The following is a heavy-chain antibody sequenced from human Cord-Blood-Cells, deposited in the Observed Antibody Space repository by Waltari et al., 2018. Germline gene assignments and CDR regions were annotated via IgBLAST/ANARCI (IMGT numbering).Heavy chain of an antibody. CDR2: ISISSSHI. CDR3: ARGTGDYYYYYGMDV. CDR1: GFTFRSYS. V-gene: IGHV3-21*01. D-gene: IGHD7-27*01. Sequence: EVQLVESGGGLVKPGGSLRLSCAASGFTFRSYSMNWVRQAPGKGLEWVSFISISSSHICYADSVKGRFTISRDNAKISLYLQMNSLRAEDTAVYYCARGTGDYYYYYGMDVWGQGTTVTVSS. J-gene: IGHJ6*02.